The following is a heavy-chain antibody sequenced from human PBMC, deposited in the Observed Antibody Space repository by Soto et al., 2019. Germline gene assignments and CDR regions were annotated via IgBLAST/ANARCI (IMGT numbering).Heavy chain of an antibody. CDR3: ARVKNPDRKLLWFVELLRNDAFDI. Sequence: QVQLVQSGAEVKKPGSSVKVSCKASGGTFSSYAISWVRQAPGQGLEWMGGIIPIFGTANYAQKFQGRVTITAYESTSTAYLELSRLRSEDTAVYYCARVKNPDRKLLWFVELLRNDAFDIWGHGTMVTVSP. CDR2: IIPIFGTA. CDR1: GGTFSSYA. J-gene: IGHJ3*02. D-gene: IGHD3-10*01. V-gene: IGHV1-69*01.